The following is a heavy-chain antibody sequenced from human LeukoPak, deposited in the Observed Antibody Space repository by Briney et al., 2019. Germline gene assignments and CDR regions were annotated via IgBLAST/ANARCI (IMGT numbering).Heavy chain of an antibody. D-gene: IGHD3-3*01. CDR1: GGSISSYY. J-gene: IGHJ6*02. Sequence: PSETLSLTCTVSGGSISSYYWSWIRQPPGKGLEWIGYIYYSGSTNYNPSLKSRVTISVDTSKNQFSLKLSSVTVADTAVYYCARWGDSAALYDFWSGYSGSHYYYYYGMDVWGQGTTVTVSS. CDR3: ARWGDSAALYDFWSGYSGSHYYYYYGMDV. CDR2: IYYSGST. V-gene: IGHV4-59*08.